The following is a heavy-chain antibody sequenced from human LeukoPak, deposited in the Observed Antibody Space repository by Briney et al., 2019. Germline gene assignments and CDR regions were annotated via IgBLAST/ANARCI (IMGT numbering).Heavy chain of an antibody. CDR2: ISGSGGST. J-gene: IGHJ4*02. Sequence: PGGSLRLSCAASGFTFSSYAMSWVRQAPGKGLECVSAISGSGGSTYYGDSVKGRFTISRDNSKNTLYLQMNSLGAEDTAVYYCAKGGVVVIPAASYYFDYWGQGTLVTVSS. V-gene: IGHV3-23*01. CDR3: AKGGVVVIPAASYYFDY. D-gene: IGHD2-2*01. CDR1: GFTFSSYA.